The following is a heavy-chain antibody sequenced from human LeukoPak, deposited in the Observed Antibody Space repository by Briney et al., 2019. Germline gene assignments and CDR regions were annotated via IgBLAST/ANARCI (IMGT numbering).Heavy chain of an antibody. CDR2: ISGSGGST. D-gene: IGHD6-25*01. CDR3: AKAKASRWAYSSGVYY. Sequence: PGGSLRLSCAAAGFTFSNYAMTWVRQAPGRGLEWVSSISGSGGSTYYADSVKGRFTISRDNSKNTLYLQMYSLRAEDTAVYYCAKAKASRWAYSSGVYYWGQGTLVTVSS. J-gene: IGHJ4*02. V-gene: IGHV3-23*01. CDR1: GFTFSNYA.